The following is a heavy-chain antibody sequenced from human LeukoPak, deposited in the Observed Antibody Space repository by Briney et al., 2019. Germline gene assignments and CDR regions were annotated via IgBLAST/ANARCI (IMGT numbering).Heavy chain of an antibody. CDR2: INWNGGST. V-gene: IGHV3-20*04. CDR3: ARDPPSGFWSGYYIS. D-gene: IGHD3-3*01. CDR1: AFTFDDYG. J-gene: IGHJ5*02. Sequence: GGSLRLSCAASAFTFDDYGMSWVRQAPGKGLEWVSGINWNGGSTGYADSVKGRFTIFRENAKNSLYLQMNSLRAEDTAVYYCARDPPSGFWSGYYISWGQGTLVTVSS.